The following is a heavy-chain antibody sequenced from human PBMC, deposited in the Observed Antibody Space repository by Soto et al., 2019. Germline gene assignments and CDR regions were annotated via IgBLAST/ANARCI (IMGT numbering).Heavy chain of an antibody. D-gene: IGHD3-22*01. J-gene: IGHJ6*02. CDR1: GFTFSGSA. CDR2: ITASGGTT. CDR3: AKFRSSGPYYFHYGMDV. Sequence: EVQLLESGGGLAQPGGSLRLSCAASGFTFSGSAMGWVRQAPGKGLEWVSSITASGGTTHYADSVKGRFTISSDSSKNTSHLQMSSMRVDDTAVYLWAKFRSSGPYYFHYGMDVWGQGATVTVS. V-gene: IGHV3-23*01.